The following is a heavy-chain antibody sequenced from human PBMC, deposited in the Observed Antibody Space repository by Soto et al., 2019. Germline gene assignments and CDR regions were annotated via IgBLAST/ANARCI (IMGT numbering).Heavy chain of an antibody. Sequence: ESLKICFKGSGYSFTSYWIGWVRQIPGKGLEWMGIIYPGDSDTRYSPSFQGQVTISADKSISTAYLQWSSLKASDTAMYYCARLADIVVVPAALDYWGQGTLVTVSS. J-gene: IGHJ4*02. CDR1: GYSFTSYW. D-gene: IGHD2-2*01. CDR2: IYPGDSDT. CDR3: ARLADIVVVPAALDY. V-gene: IGHV5-51*01.